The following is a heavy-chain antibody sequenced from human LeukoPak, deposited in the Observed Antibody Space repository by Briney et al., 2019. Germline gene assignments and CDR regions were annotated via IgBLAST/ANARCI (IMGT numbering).Heavy chain of an antibody. CDR3: ARDLGDTYGSVGDFDY. Sequence: ASVKVSCKASGYTFTSYDINWVRQAPGQGLEWMGWINPDSGGTIYAQNLQGRVTMTRDTSISTAYMELSSLRSDDTAVYYCARDLGDTYGSVGDFDYWGQGTLVTVSS. J-gene: IGHJ4*02. V-gene: IGHV1-2*02. CDR2: INPDSGGT. CDR1: GYTFTSYD. D-gene: IGHD3-10*01.